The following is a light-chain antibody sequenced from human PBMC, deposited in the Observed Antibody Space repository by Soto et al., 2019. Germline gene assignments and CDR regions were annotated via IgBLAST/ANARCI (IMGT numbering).Light chain of an antibody. CDR2: RNN. CDR3: VACEASLSVGL. CDR1: TSNLEDNH. J-gene: IGLJ2*01. V-gene: IGLV1-47*01. Sequence: QSVLTQPPSASGTPGQRVTISCSGNTSNLEDNHVYWYRRLPGTAPRLLLYRNNQRPSGVPDRFSGSKSGTSASLAISGLRSEDGAVLSWVACEASLSVGLFGGGTK.